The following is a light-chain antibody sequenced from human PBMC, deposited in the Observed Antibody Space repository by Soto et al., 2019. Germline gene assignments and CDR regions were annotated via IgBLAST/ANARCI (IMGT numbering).Light chain of an antibody. CDR3: QQYNNWPPWT. CDR1: QSVSTN. J-gene: IGKJ1*01. V-gene: IGKV3-15*01. Sequence: ETVMTQATATLSVSPGERATLSCWASQSVSTNLAWYQQRPGQAPRLLIYGASTRATGIPARFSGGGSGTEFTLTFSSLQSEDFAVYYCQQYNNWPPWTFGQGNKVELK. CDR2: GAS.